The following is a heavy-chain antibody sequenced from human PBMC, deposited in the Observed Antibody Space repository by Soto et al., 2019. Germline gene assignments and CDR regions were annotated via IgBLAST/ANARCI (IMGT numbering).Heavy chain of an antibody. V-gene: IGHV1-69*13. CDR1: GGSFTYT. Sequence: SVKVSCKASGGSFTYTLSWVRQAPGQGLEWMGGIIPIFGTTNYAQKFQGRVTITADESTKTAYMELSTLRSEDTAVYYCERFKRHGTYGLDVWGQGTTVTVSS. CDR3: ERFKRHGTYGLDV. J-gene: IGHJ6*02. CDR2: IIPIFGTT.